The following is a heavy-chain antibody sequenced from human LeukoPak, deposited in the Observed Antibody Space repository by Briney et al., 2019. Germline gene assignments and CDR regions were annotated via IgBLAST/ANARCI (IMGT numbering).Heavy chain of an antibody. J-gene: IGHJ5*02. CDR3: ASVSDYGVA. D-gene: IGHD4-17*01. CDR1: GFTFSGRW. CDR2: IKQDGSEN. Sequence: GGSLRLSCAASGFTFSGRWMSWVRQAPGKGPEWVANIKQDGSENHYVDSVKGRFTISRDNAKNSLYLQMNSLRAEDTAVYYCASVSDYGVAWGQGTLVTVSS. V-gene: IGHV3-7*01.